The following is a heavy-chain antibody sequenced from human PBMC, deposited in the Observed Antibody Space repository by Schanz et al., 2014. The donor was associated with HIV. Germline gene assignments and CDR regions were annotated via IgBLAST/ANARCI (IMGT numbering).Heavy chain of an antibody. V-gene: IGHV3-74*01. D-gene: IGHD6-13*01. CDR1: GFTFSTSW. CDR2: ISSDGSST. J-gene: IGHJ4*02. Sequence: EVQLVESGGGLVQPGGSLRLSCAASGFTFSTSWMHWVRQAPGKGLVWVSRISSDGSSTSYADSVKGRFTISRDNAKNSLYLLMNSLRDEDTAVYYCARDSYSSWFFDSWGQGTLVTVSS. CDR3: ARDSYSSWFFDS.